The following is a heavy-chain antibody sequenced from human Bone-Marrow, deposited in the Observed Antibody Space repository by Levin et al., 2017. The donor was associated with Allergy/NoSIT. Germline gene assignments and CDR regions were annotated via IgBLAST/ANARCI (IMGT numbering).Heavy chain of an antibody. V-gene: IGHV4-34*01. CDR2: INHSGST. D-gene: IGHD4-17*01. Sequence: GSLRLSCAVYGGSFSGYYWSWIRQPPGKGLEWIGEINHSGSTNYNPSLKSRVTISVDTSKNQFSLKLSSVTAADTAVYYCARPAPANSRWRAMTTVTGAPVWYFDLWGRGTLVTVSS. CDR1: GGSFSGYY. J-gene: IGHJ2*01. CDR3: ARPAPANSRWRAMTTVTGAPVWYFDL.